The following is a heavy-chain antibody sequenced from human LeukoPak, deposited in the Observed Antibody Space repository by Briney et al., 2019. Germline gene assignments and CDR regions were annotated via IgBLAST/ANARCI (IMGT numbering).Heavy chain of an antibody. V-gene: IGHV4-38-2*02. Sequence: PSETLSLTCSVSGYSIRSGYHWAWIRQPPGKGLEWIGSINYSEKPYYNPSLKSRVTISVDTSKNQFSLKMTSVTAADTAFYFCARSEINDYVNYWGQGMPVTVSS. CDR2: INYSEKP. CDR3: ARSEINDYVNY. D-gene: IGHD4-17*01. J-gene: IGHJ4*02. CDR1: GYSIRSGYH.